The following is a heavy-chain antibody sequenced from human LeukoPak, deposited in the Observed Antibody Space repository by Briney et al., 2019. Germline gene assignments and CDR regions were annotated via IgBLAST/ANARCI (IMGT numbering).Heavy chain of an antibody. V-gene: IGHV5-51*01. CDR3: ARRGIVGANIDY. D-gene: IGHD1-26*01. J-gene: IGHJ4*02. CDR2: IYPGDFDT. Sequence: GESLKISCKASVYTFTSYWIGWVRQMPGKGLEWMGIIYPGDFDTRYSPSFQGQVTISADKSISTPYLQWSRLKASDTDMYFCARRGIVGANIDYWGQGNLVTVSS. CDR1: VYTFTSYW.